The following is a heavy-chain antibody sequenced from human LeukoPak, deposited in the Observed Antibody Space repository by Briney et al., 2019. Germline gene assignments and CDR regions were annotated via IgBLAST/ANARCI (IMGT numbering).Heavy chain of an antibody. CDR3: AKDQLDYGGNSFVDWYFDL. CDR2: INSDGSST. Sequence: GGSLRLSCAASGFTFSNYWMHWVRQAPGKGLVWVSRINSDGSSTYYADSVKGRFTISRDNSKNTLYLQMNSLRAEDTAVYYCAKDQLDYGGNSFVDWYFDLWGRGTLVTVSS. J-gene: IGHJ2*01. D-gene: IGHD4-23*01. V-gene: IGHV3-74*01. CDR1: GFTFSNYW.